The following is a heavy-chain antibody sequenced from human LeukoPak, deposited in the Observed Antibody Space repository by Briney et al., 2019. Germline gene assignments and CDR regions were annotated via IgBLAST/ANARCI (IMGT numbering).Heavy chain of an antibody. Sequence: ASVKVSCKVSGHTLTDLSTHWVRQAPGQGLECMGGLDPEDGQIIYAQQFQGRVTMTEDTSTDTAYMELSSLRSEDTAVYYCATGGVWDLLGYWGQGTLVTVSS. J-gene: IGHJ4*02. CDR2: LDPEDGQI. V-gene: IGHV1-24*01. CDR3: ATGGVWDLLGY. D-gene: IGHD1-26*01. CDR1: GHTLTDLS.